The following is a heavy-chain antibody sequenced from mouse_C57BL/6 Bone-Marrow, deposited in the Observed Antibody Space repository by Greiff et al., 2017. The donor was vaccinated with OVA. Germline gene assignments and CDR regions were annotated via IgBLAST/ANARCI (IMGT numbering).Heavy chain of an antibody. Sequence: EVKLVESEGGLVQPGSSMKLSCTASGFTFSDYYMAWVRQVPDKGLEWVANINYDGSSTYYLDSLKSRFIISRDNAKNILYLQMSSLKSEDTATYYCAREGYGSSYWYFDVWGTGTTVTVSS. CDR2: INYDGSST. CDR1: GFTFSDYY. V-gene: IGHV5-16*01. CDR3: AREGYGSSYWYFDV. J-gene: IGHJ1*03. D-gene: IGHD1-1*01.